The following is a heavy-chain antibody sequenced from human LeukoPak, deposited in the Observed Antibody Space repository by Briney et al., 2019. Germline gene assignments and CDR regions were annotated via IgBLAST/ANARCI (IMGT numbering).Heavy chain of an antibody. V-gene: IGHV4-61*01. J-gene: IGHJ4*02. CDR2: IYYSGST. D-gene: IGHD3-9*01. Sequence: SETLSLTCTVSGGSVSSGSYYWSWIRQPPGKGLEWIGYIYYSGSTNYNPSLKSRVTISVDTSKNQFPLKLSSVTAADTAVYYCARGFDRETYYFDYWGQGTLVTVSS. CDR3: ARGFDRETYYFDY. CDR1: GGSVSSGSYY.